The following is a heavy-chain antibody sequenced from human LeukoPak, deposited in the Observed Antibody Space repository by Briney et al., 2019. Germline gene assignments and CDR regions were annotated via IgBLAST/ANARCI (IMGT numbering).Heavy chain of an antibody. CDR3: ASNYDSSGYYYYYYMDV. V-gene: IGHV3-48*03. CDR2: ISSSGSTI. Sequence: PGGSLRLSCAASGFTFSSYAMSWVRQAPGKGLEWVSYISSSGSTIYYADSVKGRFTISRDNAKNSLYLQMNSLRAEDTAVYYCASNYDSSGYYYYYYMDVWGKGTTVTVSS. J-gene: IGHJ6*03. CDR1: GFTFSSYA. D-gene: IGHD3-22*01.